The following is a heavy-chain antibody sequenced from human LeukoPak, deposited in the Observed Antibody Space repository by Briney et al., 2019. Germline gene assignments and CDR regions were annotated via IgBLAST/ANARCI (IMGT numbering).Heavy chain of an antibody. Sequence: PSETLSLTCTVSGYSISSGYYWGWIRQPPGKGLEWIGSIYHSGSTYYNPSLKSRVTISVGTSKNQFSLKLSSVTAADTAVYYCARAGTRYMVRGVTNWFDPWGQGTLVTVSS. CDR2: IYHSGST. CDR1: GYSISSGYY. D-gene: IGHD3-10*01. J-gene: IGHJ5*02. V-gene: IGHV4-38-2*02. CDR3: ARAGTRYMVRGVTNWFDP.